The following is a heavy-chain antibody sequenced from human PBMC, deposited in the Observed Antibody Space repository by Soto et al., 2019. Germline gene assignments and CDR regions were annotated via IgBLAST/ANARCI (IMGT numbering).Heavy chain of an antibody. D-gene: IGHD3-3*01. CDR3: ACSTSENFWSGPFDY. Sequence: QITLKESGPTLVRPTHTLTLTCSFSGFSLKTIGVSVGWIRQPPGKALEWLALTYWDDDHRYSPSLKTRLTVTKDTSKNQVVLAMTNMDPVDTGTYYCACSTSENFWSGPFDYWGPGILVTVSS. V-gene: IGHV2-5*02. J-gene: IGHJ4*02. CDR1: GFSLKTIGVS. CDR2: TYWDDDH.